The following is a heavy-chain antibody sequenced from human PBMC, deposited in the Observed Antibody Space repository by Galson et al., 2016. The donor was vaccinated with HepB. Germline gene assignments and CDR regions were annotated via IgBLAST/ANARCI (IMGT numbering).Heavy chain of an antibody. Sequence: SLRLSCAASGFTFTNYWMSWVRQAPGKGLEWVAQINQDANEKYYVDSVKGRFTISRDNAKNSLYLQMNSLRAGDTAVYYCARDATRGGDFDYWAQGTLVIVSS. CDR1: GFTFTNYW. V-gene: IGHV3-7*01. D-gene: IGHD2-21*01. J-gene: IGHJ4*02. CDR3: ARDATRGGDFDY. CDR2: INQDANEK.